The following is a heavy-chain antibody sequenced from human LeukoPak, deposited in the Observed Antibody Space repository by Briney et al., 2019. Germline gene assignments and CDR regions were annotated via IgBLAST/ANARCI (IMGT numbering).Heavy chain of an antibody. CDR2: IYPGDSDT. CDR3: ARSQGYCSGGSCLQGDWFDP. D-gene: IGHD2-15*01. CDR1: GYNFTSYW. V-gene: IGHV5-51*01. J-gene: IGHJ5*02. Sequence: GGSLQISCKGSGYNFTSYWIGWVRQMPGKGLEWMGRIYPGDSDTRYSPSFQGQVTISADKSISTTYLQWSSLKASDTAMYYCARSQGYCSGGSCLQGDWFDPWGRGTLVTVSS.